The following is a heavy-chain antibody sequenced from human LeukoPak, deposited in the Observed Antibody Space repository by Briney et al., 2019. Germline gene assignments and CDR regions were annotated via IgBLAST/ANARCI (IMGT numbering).Heavy chain of an antibody. CDR1: GFTFSSYW. CDR3: AREPTL. J-gene: IGHJ4*02. V-gene: IGHV3-7*03. Sequence: GGSLRLSCAASGFTFSSYWMSWVRQAPGKGLEWVANIKQDGSEKYYVDSVKGRFTISRDNSRSTLYLQMNGLSAEDTAIYYCAREPTLWGQGTLVTVSS. CDR2: IKQDGSEK.